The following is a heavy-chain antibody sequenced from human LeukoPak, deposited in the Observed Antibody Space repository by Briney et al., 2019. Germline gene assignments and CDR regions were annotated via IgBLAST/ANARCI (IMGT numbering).Heavy chain of an antibody. Sequence: SETLSLTCAVYGGSFSGYYWSWIRQPPGKGLEWIGEINHSGSTNYNPSLKSRVTISVDTSKNQFSLKLSSVTAADTAVYYCARFPSGLSLAENWYFDLWGRGTLVTVSS. CDR1: GGSFSGYY. V-gene: IGHV4-34*01. D-gene: IGHD3-9*01. CDR2: INHSGST. J-gene: IGHJ2*01. CDR3: ARFPSGLSLAENWYFDL.